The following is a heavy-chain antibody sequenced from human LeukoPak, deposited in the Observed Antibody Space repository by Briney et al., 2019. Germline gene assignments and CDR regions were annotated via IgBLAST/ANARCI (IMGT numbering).Heavy chain of an antibody. J-gene: IGHJ4*02. CDR2: FDPEDGET. D-gene: IGHD1-26*01. V-gene: IGHV1-24*01. CDR1: GYTFTGYY. Sequence: ASVKVSCKASGYTFTGYYMHWVRQAPGKGLEWMGGFDPEDGETIYAQKFQGRVTMTEDTSTDTAYMELSSLRSEDTAVYYCATQAGATTGYWGQGTLVTVSS. CDR3: ATQAGATTGY.